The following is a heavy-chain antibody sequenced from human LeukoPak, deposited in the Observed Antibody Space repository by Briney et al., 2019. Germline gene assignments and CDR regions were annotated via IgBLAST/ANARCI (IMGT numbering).Heavy chain of an antibody. D-gene: IGHD1-26*01. CDR3: AKSSGGYPNWFDP. V-gene: IGHV3-30*18. Sequence: GGSLRLSCAASGFTFSSYGMHWVRQAPGKGLEWVAVISYDGSNKYYADSVKGRFTISRDNSKNTLYLQMNSLRAEDTAVYYCAKSSGGYPNWFDPWGQGTLVTVSS. J-gene: IGHJ5*02. CDR1: GFTFSSYG. CDR2: ISYDGSNK.